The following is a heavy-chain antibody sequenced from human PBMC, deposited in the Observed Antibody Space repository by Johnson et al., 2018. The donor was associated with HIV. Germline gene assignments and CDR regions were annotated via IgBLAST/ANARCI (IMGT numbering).Heavy chain of an antibody. CDR2: ISYDGSNK. CDR1: GFTFSSYA. D-gene: IGHD2-2*01. J-gene: IGHJ3*02. Sequence: QVQLEESGGGVVQPGRSLRLSCAASGFTFSSYAMHWVRQAPGKGLEWVAVISYDGSNKYYADSVKGRFTISRDNSKNTLYLQMNSLRAEDTAVYYCARGSFCSSTSCYSWRSGSYSVAFDIWGQGTMVTVSS. V-gene: IGHV3-30*04. CDR3: ARGSFCSSTSCYSWRSGSYSVAFDI.